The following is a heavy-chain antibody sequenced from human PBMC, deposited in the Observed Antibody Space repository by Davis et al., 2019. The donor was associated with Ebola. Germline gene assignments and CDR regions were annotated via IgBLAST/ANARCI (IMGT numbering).Heavy chain of an antibody. CDR3: ARGWFRAGMDV. CDR2: TYYKSKWYN. V-gene: IGHV6-1*01. J-gene: IGHJ6*04. CDR1: GDSVSINSAG. D-gene: IGHD3-10*01. Sequence: HSQTLSLTCAISGDSVSINSAGWNWIRQSPSRGLEWLGRTYYKSKWYNDYAVSVKSRITINPDTSKNQFSLQLNPVIPEDTALYYCARGWFRAGMDVWGEGTTVTVSS.